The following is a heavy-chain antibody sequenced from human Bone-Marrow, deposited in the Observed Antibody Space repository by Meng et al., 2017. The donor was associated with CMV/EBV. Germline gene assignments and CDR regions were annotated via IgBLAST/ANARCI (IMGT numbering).Heavy chain of an antibody. CDR3: ARSRYGLDYAFDI. Sequence: SETLSLTCTVSGGSISSYYWSWIRQPPGKGLEWIGYMYYSGSTNYNPSLKSRVTISVDTSKNQFSLKLSSVTAADTAVYYCARSRYGLDYAFDIWGQGTMVTVSS. D-gene: IGHD5-18*01. CDR1: GGSISSYY. CDR2: MYYSGST. V-gene: IGHV4-59*01. J-gene: IGHJ3*02.